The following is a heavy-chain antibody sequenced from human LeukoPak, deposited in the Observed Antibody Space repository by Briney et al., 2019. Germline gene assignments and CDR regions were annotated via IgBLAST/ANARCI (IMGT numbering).Heavy chain of an antibody. CDR2: IYYSGST. CDR3: ARAPTRYFDY. Sequence: SQTLSLTCTVSGGSISSGGYSWSWIRQHPGKGLEWIGYIYYSGSTYYNPSLKGRVTISVDTSKNQFSLKLSSVTAADTAVYYCARAPTRYFDYWGQGTLVTVSS. CDR1: GGSISSGGYS. V-gene: IGHV4-31*03. J-gene: IGHJ4*02. D-gene: IGHD2-15*01.